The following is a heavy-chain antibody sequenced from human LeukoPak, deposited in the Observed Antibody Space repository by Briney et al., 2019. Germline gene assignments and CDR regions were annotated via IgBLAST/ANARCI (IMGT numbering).Heavy chain of an antibody. CDR1: GFTLSSYA. J-gene: IGHJ4*02. CDR3: AKQSAGSAAWYSLHYDF. Sequence: GGSLRLSCAASGFTLSSYAMTWVRQAPGRGLEWVSSVDGGGGGTYYADSVKGRFTISRDNSKDTLYLQVNGLRAEDTAVYFCAKQSAGSAAWYSLHYDFWGQGTLVTVSS. D-gene: IGHD6-13*01. CDR2: VDGGGGGT. V-gene: IGHV3-23*01.